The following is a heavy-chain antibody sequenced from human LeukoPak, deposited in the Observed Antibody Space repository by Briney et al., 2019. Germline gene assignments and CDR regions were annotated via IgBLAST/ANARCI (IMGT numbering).Heavy chain of an antibody. J-gene: IGHJ3*02. CDR3: ARDFPPTYYGLLPGAFDI. D-gene: IGHD3-3*01. V-gene: IGHV4-61*01. CDR2: IYYSGST. Sequence: PSETLSLTCTVSGGSISSSSYYWSWIRQPPGKGLEWIGYIYYSGSTNYNPSLKSRVTISVDTSKNQFSLKLSSVTAADTAVYYCARDFPPTYYGLLPGAFDIWGQGTMVTVSS. CDR1: GGSISSSSYY.